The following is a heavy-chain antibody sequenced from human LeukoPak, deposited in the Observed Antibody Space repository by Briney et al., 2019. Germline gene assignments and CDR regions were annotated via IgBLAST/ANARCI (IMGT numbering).Heavy chain of an antibody. CDR2: INSDGGST. CDR3: ARGRLSSGSYPYFDY. Sequence: GRSLRLSCAASGFTFSSYWMHWVRQAPGKGLVWVSRINSDGGSTNYADSVKGRFTISRDNAKNTLYLQMNSLRAEDTAVYYCARGRLSSGSYPYFDYWGQGTLVTVSS. CDR1: GFTFSSYW. V-gene: IGHV3-74*01. D-gene: IGHD1-26*01. J-gene: IGHJ4*02.